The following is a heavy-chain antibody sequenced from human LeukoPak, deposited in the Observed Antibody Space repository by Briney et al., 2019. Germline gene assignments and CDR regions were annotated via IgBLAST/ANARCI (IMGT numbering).Heavy chain of an antibody. CDR1: GGSFSGYY. Sequence: SESLSLTCAVYGGSFSGYYWSWIRQPPGKGLEWIGEINHSGSTNYNPSLKSRVTISVDTSKNQFSLKLSSVTAADTAVYYCARVNYTWFSYFDYWGQGTLVTVSS. V-gene: IGHV4-34*01. CDR2: INHSGST. D-gene: IGHD3-3*01. J-gene: IGHJ4*02. CDR3: ARVNYTWFSYFDY.